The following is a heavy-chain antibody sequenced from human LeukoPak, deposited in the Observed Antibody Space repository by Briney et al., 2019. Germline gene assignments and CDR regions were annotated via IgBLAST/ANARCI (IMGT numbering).Heavy chain of an antibody. CDR3: ATSIPDYCGSGSRNAFDI. D-gene: IGHD3-10*01. CDR2: ISAYNGNT. CDR1: VYTFTSYG. J-gene: IGHJ3*02. V-gene: IGHV1-18*01. Sequence: ASVKVSCKASVYTFTSYGISWVRQAPGQGLEWMGWISAYNGNTNYAQKLQGRVTMTTDTSTSTAYMELRSLRSDDTAVYYCATSIPDYCGSGSRNAFDIWGQGTMVTVSS.